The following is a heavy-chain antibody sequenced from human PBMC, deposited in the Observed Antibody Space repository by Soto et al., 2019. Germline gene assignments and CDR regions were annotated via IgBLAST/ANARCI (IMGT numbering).Heavy chain of an antibody. CDR3: ARTDIVVVVAATTPWFDX. V-gene: IGHV4-39*01. J-gene: IGHJ5*02. D-gene: IGHD2-15*01. CDR1: GGSISSISYY. CDR2: IYYSGST. Sequence: SETLSLTCTVSGGSISSISYYWGWIRQPPGKGLEWIGSIYYSGSTYYKPSLKSRVTISVDTSKNQFSLKLSSVTAADTAVYYCARTDIVVVVAATTPWFDXWGQGTLVTVSX.